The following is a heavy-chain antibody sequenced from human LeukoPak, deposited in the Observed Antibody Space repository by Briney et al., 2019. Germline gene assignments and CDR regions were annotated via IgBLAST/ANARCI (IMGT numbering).Heavy chain of an antibody. CDR2: INHDGGDK. CDR1: GFIFRNYW. J-gene: IGHJ4*02. Sequence: GGSLRLSCVASGFIFRNYWMSWVRQARGKGLEWVANINHDGGDKNYVDSVRGRFTISRDNAKSSLYLQMNSLRVEDTAVYYCAITGGPTVTAFDLWGQGILVTVSS. D-gene: IGHD4-17*01. V-gene: IGHV3-7*02. CDR3: AITGGPTVTAFDL.